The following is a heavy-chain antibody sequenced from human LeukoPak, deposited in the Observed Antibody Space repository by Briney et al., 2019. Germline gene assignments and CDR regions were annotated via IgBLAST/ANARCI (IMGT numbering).Heavy chain of an antibody. V-gene: IGHV3-23*01. CDR2: ISGSGGST. CDR3: AKGQDIAVAGLIDY. J-gene: IGHJ4*02. D-gene: IGHD6-19*01. Sequence: GGSLRLSCAASGFTFSSYAMSWVRQAPGKGLEWVSAISGSGGSTYYADSVKGRFTISRDNSKNTLYLQMNSLRAEDTAVYYCAKGQDIAVAGLIDYWGQGTLVTVSP. CDR1: GFTFSSYA.